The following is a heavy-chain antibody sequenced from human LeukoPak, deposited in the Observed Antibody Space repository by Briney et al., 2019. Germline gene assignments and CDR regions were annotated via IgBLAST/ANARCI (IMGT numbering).Heavy chain of an antibody. D-gene: IGHD3-22*01. CDR2: IYHSGST. J-gene: IGHJ3*02. CDR1: GGSISSSNW. CDR3: ARRGYYDSSGYYAFDI. V-gene: IGHV4-4*02. Sequence: SETLSLTCAVSGGSISSSNWWSWVRQPPGKGLEWIGEIYHSGSTNYNPSLKSRVTVSLDKSNNQFSLKLSSVTAADTAVYYCARRGYYDSSGYYAFDIWGQGTMVTVSS.